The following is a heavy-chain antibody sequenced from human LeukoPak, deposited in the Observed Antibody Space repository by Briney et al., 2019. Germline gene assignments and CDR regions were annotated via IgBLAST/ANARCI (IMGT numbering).Heavy chain of an antibody. CDR2: IWYDGSIK. J-gene: IGHJ2*01. Sequence: GGSLGLSCAASGFSFSDYGVHWVRQAPGKGLEWVAVIWYDGSIKYYADSVKGRFTISRDNSRNTVYLQMNSLRAEDTAVYYCVKGFNWYFDLWGRGTLVTVSS. V-gene: IGHV3-33*06. CDR1: GFSFSDYG. CDR3: VKGFNWYFDL.